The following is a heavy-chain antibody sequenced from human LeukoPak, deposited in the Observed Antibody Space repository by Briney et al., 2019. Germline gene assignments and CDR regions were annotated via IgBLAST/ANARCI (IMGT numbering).Heavy chain of an antibody. D-gene: IGHD6-13*01. Sequence: GASVKVSCKASGYTFTSYDINWVRQAPGKGLEWMGWMKTKSGNTVYAKKVKGRVTMTRNKYKSTVYMEMSSLRSEDTAVYYCAREFSSSWLTYYYYYMDVWGKGTTVTVSS. V-gene: IGHV1-8*01. J-gene: IGHJ6*03. CDR3: AREFSSSWLTYYYYYMDV. CDR1: GYTFTSYD. CDR2: MKTKSGNT.